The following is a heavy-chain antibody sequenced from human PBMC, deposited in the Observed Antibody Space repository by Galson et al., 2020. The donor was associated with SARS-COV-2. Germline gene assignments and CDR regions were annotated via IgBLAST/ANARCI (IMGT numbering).Heavy chain of an antibody. Sequence: SETLSLTCTVSGGSISSGDYYWSRHRQPPGKGLEWNRYIHYSGSNYYNPSLKSRVTISVDTSKNQFFLKLSSVTAADTAVYYCASQYSSSWYAEYFQHWGQGTLVTVSS. J-gene: IGHJ1*01. V-gene: IGHV4-30-4*01. CDR3: ASQYSSSWYAEYFQH. CDR1: GGSISSGDYY. CDR2: IHYSGSN. D-gene: IGHD6-13*01.